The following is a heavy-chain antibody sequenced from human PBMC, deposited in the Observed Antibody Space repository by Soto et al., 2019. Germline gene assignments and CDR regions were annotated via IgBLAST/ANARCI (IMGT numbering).Heavy chain of an antibody. J-gene: IGHJ6*02. Sequence: PGGSLRLSCSASGFTFSSYAMHWVRQAPGKGLEYVSAISSNGGSTYYADSVKGRFTISRDNSRNTLYLQMSSLRDEDTAVYYCALYCSSTSCYLGGMDVCGQGTTVTVS. CDR1: GFTFSSYA. CDR3: ALYCSSTSCYLGGMDV. CDR2: ISSNGGST. V-gene: IGHV3-64D*06. D-gene: IGHD2-2*01.